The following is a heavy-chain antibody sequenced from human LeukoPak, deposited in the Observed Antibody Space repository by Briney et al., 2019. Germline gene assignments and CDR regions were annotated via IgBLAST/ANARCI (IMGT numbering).Heavy chain of an antibody. CDR1: GGSISSSSYY. Sequence: TSETLSLTCTVSGGSISSSSYYWGWIRQPPGKGLEWIGSIYYSGTTYYNPSLKSRVTISVDTSKNQFSLNLSSVTAADTAVYYCARPAVKYSNYYFDYWGQGTLVTVFS. V-gene: IGHV4-39*01. CDR3: ARPAVKYSNYYFDY. J-gene: IGHJ4*02. D-gene: IGHD4-11*01. CDR2: IYYSGTT.